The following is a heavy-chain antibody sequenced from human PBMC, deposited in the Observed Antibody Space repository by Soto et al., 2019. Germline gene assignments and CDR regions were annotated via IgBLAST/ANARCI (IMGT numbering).Heavy chain of an antibody. CDR2: IRLDGGST. Sequence: SQRVSWAAAGLKSVDYSMRWIRTHQGKGLEWVSLIRLDGGSTYYADSVKGRFTISRDNSKNSLYLQMNSLRTEDTALYYCAKGGSSGYYYYYYGMDVWGQGTAVTVSS. V-gene: IGHV3-43*01. CDR3: AKGGSSGYYYYYYGMDV. J-gene: IGHJ6*02. D-gene: IGHD3-22*01. CDR1: GLKSVDYS.